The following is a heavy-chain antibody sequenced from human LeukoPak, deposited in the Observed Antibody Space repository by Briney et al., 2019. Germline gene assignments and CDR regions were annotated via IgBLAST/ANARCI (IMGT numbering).Heavy chain of an antibody. CDR3: ARGDDFSGDY. J-gene: IGHJ4*02. D-gene: IGHD2-21*02. Sequence: GGSLRLSCTASGFTFSTYWTSWVRQAPGEGLEWVANIHPEGNEKYHVDSVKGRFTISRDNAKNSLYLQMNSLRVEDTAVYYCARGDDFSGDYWGQGTLVTVSS. CDR1: GFTFSTYW. V-gene: IGHV3-7*04. CDR2: IHPEGNEK.